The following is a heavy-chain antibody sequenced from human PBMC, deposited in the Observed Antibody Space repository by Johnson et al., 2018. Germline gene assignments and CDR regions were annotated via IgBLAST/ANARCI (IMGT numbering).Heavy chain of an antibody. J-gene: IGHJ6*02. CDR2: ISWNSGSI. Sequence: EVQLVESGGGLAQPGRSLTLSCAGSGFTFDDYGMHWVRQTPGKGLEWVSSISWNSGSIGYAESVKGRFTISRDNAKNSLYLQMKSLRPEDTALYYWAKGGYGLGYYGMDVWGQGTTVTVS. V-gene: IGHV3-9*01. D-gene: IGHD5-12*01. CDR3: AKGGYGLGYYGMDV. CDR1: GFTFDDYG.